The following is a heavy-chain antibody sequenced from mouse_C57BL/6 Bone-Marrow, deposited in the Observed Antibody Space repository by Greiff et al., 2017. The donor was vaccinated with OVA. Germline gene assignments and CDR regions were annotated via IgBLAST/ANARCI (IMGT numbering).Heavy chain of an antibody. J-gene: IGHJ2*01. D-gene: IGHD4-1*01. CDR3: ARANWDLGDY. V-gene: IGHV5-6*01. Sequence: EVQLVESGGDLVKPGGSLKLSCAASGFTFSSYGMSWVRQTPDKRLEWVATISSGGSYTYYPDSVKGRFTLSRDNAKNTLYLHMSSLKSEDTAMYYCARANWDLGDYWGQGTTLTVSS. CDR2: ISSGGSYT. CDR1: GFTFSSYG.